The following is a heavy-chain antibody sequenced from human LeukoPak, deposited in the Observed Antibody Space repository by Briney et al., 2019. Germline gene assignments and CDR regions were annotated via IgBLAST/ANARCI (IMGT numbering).Heavy chain of an antibody. CDR3: ATWGDFWSGNYGGY. Sequence: PGGFLRLSCADPGFTFNNARMSCVCPDLGKGLECVGRIKNKIDGGTTDYAAPVKGRFSISRDDSKNTVYLQMNSLKTEDTAVYYCATWGDFWSGNYGGYWGQGTPVTVSS. CDR2: IKNKIDGGTT. D-gene: IGHD3-3*01. V-gene: IGHV3-15*01. J-gene: IGHJ4*02. CDR1: GFTFNNAR.